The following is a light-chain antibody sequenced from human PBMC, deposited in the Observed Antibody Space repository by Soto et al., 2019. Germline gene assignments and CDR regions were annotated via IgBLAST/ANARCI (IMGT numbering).Light chain of an antibody. CDR3: QSYDSSLSGTVV. V-gene: IGLV1-40*01. Sequence: QSVLTQPPSVSGAPGQSVTISCTGSSSNIGAGYDVHWYQQLPGTAPKLLIYGNSNRPSGVPDRFSGSKSGTSASLASTGLQAEDEADYYCQSYDSSLSGTVVFGGGTKLTVL. J-gene: IGLJ2*01. CDR1: SSNIGAGYD. CDR2: GNS.